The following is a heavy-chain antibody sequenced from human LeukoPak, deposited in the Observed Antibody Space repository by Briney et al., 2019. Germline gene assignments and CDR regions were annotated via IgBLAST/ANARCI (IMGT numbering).Heavy chain of an antibody. CDR3: ARARYSSGWYSGFDY. CDR1: GYTITSYY. V-gene: IGHV1-46*01. D-gene: IGHD6-19*01. CDR2: INPSGGST. Sequence: GASVKVSCKASGYTITSYYMHWVRQAPGQGLEWMGIINPSGGSTSYAQKFQGRVTMTRDTSTSTVYMEMSSLRSEDTAVYYCARARYSSGWYSGFDYWGQGTLVTVSS. J-gene: IGHJ4*02.